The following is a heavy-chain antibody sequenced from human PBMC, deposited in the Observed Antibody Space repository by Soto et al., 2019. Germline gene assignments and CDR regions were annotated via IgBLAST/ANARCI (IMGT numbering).Heavy chain of an antibody. D-gene: IGHD3-22*01. J-gene: IGHJ3*02. V-gene: IGHV6-1*01. CDR3: ARERSDRITMIVVVPDAFDI. Sequence: SQTPSPTCGTSRGNVSWNSAGWDWIRQSPSRGLEGLGRTYYRSKWYNDYAVSVKSRITINPDTSKNQFSLQLNSVTPEDTAVYYCARERSDRITMIVVVPDAFDIWGQGTMVTV. CDR2: TYYRSKWYN. CDR1: RGNVSWNSAG.